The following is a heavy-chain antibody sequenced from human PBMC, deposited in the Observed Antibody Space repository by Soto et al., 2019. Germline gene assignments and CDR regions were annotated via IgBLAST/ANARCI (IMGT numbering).Heavy chain of an antibody. D-gene: IGHD3-10*01. Sequence: GGSLRLSCAASGFTFSSYAMSWVRQAPGKGLEWVSAISGSGGSTYYADSVKGRFTISRDNSKNTLYLQMNSLRAEDTAVYYCAKDMLLWFGELFPAFDYWGQGTLVTVSS. CDR2: ISGSGGST. CDR3: AKDMLLWFGELFPAFDY. V-gene: IGHV3-23*01. J-gene: IGHJ4*02. CDR1: GFTFSSYA.